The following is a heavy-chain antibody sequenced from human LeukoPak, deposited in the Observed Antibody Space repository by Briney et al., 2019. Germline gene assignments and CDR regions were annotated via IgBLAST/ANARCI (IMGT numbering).Heavy chain of an antibody. J-gene: IGHJ4*02. CDR3: ASRPGSDIGPLDF. V-gene: IGHV3-23*01. CDR1: ILTFNSYA. D-gene: IGHD3-10*01. CDR2: ISGSGGSP. Sequence: PGGSLRLSCTVSILTFNSYAMSWVRQAPGKGLEWVSTISGSGGSPYYVDSVKGLFTVSRDSSRNTLYLEMNSLRVEDTAIYYVASRPGSDIGPLDFWGQGTLVTVSS.